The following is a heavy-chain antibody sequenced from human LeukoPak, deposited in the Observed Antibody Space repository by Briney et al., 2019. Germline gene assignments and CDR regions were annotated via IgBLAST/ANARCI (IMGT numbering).Heavy chain of an antibody. J-gene: IGHJ4*02. CDR3: AKPPGGGYVPDY. V-gene: IGHV3-23*01. D-gene: IGHD5-12*01. Sequence: PGGSLRLSCAASGFTFSSYAMIWVRQAPGMGLEWVSVISGSGGTTYYADSVKGRFTISRDNSKNTLYLQMNSLRAEDTAVYYCAKPPGGGYVPDYWGQGTLVIVSS. CDR2: ISGSGGTT. CDR1: GFTFSSYA.